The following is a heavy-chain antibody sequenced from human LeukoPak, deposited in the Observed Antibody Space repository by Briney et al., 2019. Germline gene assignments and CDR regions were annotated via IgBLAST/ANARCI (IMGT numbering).Heavy chain of an antibody. CDR3: AKDILGWSFDC. Sequence: PGGSLRLSCAASGFTFSSYAMNWVRQAPGKGLEWVSYISHTGSANSYADSVKGRFTISRDNAKNSLFLQMNSLRAEDTAVYYCAKDILGWSFDCWGQGTLVTVSS. CDR2: ISHTGSAN. V-gene: IGHV3-48*03. CDR1: GFTFSSYA. J-gene: IGHJ4*02. D-gene: IGHD4-23*01.